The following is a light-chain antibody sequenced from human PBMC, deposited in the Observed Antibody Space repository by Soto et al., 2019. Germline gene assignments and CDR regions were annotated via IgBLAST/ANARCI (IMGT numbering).Light chain of an antibody. V-gene: IGLV2-23*02. CDR1: YSDVGSYNL. Sequence: QSALTQPASVSGSPRQSITISCTGSYSDVGSYNLVSWFQQHPGKVPKLVIYEVTKRPSGVSDRFSAAKSGSTASLTISGLQAEDEADYYCAAWDDSLNGYVVFGGGTKVTVL. CDR2: EVT. CDR3: AAWDDSLNGYVV. J-gene: IGLJ2*01.